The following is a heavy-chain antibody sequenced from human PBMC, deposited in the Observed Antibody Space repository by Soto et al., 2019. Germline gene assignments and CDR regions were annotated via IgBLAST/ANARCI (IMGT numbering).Heavy chain of an antibody. CDR3: PRARSPKYSTYWVDAFDF. V-gene: IGHV3-7*05. CDR1: GFTFSTYW. Sequence: EVQLVESGGGLVQPGGSLRLSCAASGFTFSTYWMTWDRQVPGKGLEWVANIKQDGSQTNYVDSVKGRFTISRDNANISLYLQMYSLRVEDAAVYYCPRARSPKYSTYWVDAFDFWAQGTVVTVSS. CDR2: IKQDGSQT. J-gene: IGHJ3*01. D-gene: IGHD6-6*01.